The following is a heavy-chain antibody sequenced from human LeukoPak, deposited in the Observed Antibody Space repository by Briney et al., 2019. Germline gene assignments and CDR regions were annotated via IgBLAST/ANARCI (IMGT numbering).Heavy chain of an antibody. Sequence: QPGGSLRLSCAASGFTFSQYPMGWVRQAPGKGLEWVASISADHATYDSNSLRGRFTISRDNSKNVLYLQMNGLRAEDSAVYYCAKDTQGVRVNFLFEYLGRGTLVTVSS. J-gene: IGHJ4*02. D-gene: IGHD2-8*01. V-gene: IGHV3-23*01. CDR1: GFTFSQYP. CDR3: AKDTQGVRVNFLFEY. CDR2: ISADHAT.